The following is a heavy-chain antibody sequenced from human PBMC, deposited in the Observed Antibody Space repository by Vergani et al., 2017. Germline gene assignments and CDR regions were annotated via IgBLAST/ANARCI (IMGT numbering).Heavy chain of an antibody. J-gene: IGHJ4*02. CDR1: GDSISSGGQS. CDR3: ARTESFILRYFHWAL. Sequence: QVNLQESGPGLVKPSETLSLTCAVSGDSISSGGQSWTWLRQSAGKGLEWIGRIYTSGATNYNPSLRSRAIMSVDASKKQFSLKLTSVTAADTAIYFCARTESFILRYFHWALWGQGTLVTVSS. V-gene: IGHV4-61*02. CDR2: IYTSGAT. D-gene: IGHD3-9*01.